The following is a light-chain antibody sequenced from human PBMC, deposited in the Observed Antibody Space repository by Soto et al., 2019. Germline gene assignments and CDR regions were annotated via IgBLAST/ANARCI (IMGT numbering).Light chain of an antibody. Sequence: EVVLTQSPGTLSLSPGGRATLSCRASQSVTNNYLAWYQQKPGQAPRLLIFGSSDRATGIPDRFSGSGSGTDFTLTISRLEPEDFAVYYCHQYGSSPPYTFGQGTTLEIK. V-gene: IGKV3-20*01. J-gene: IGKJ2*01. CDR1: QSVTNNY. CDR3: HQYGSSPPYT. CDR2: GSS.